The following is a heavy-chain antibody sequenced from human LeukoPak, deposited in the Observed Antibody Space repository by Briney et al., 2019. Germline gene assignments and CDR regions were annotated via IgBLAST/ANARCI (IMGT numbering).Heavy chain of an antibody. CDR3: ARELNTGSSSNFDY. D-gene: IGHD6-13*01. J-gene: IGHJ4*02. CDR1: GYTFTGYY. V-gene: IGHV1-2*02. CDR2: INPNSGGT. Sequence: ASVKVSFKASGYTFTGYYMRWVRQAPGQGLEWMGWINPNSGGTNYAQKFQGRVTMTRDTSISTAYMELSRLRSDDTAVYYCARELNTGSSSNFDYWGQGTLVTVSS.